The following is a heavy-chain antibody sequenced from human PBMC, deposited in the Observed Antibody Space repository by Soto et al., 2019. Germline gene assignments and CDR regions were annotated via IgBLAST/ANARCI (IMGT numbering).Heavy chain of an antibody. D-gene: IGHD3-10*01. J-gene: IGHJ5*02. CDR1: GFTFDDYA. CDR2: ISWNSGSI. V-gene: IGHV3-9*01. CDR3: AKHYMVRGVITDNWFDP. Sequence: GGSLRLSCAASGFTFDDYAMHWVRQAPGKGLEWVSGISWNSGSIGYADSVKGRFTISRDNAKNSLYLQMNSLRAEDTALYYCAKHYMVRGVITDNWFDPWGQGTLVTVSS.